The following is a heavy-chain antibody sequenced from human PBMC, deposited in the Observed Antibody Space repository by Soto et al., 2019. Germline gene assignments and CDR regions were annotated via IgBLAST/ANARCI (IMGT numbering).Heavy chain of an antibody. D-gene: IGHD3-3*01. CDR3: ASDFGVVIPPGY. V-gene: IGHV1-69*13. J-gene: IGHJ4*02. CDR1: GGTFSGYA. CDR2: IIPIFGTA. Sequence: SVKVSCKASGGTFSGYAISWVRQAPGQGLEWMGGIIPIFGTANYAQKFQGRVTITADESASTAYMELSSLRSEDTAVYYCASDFGVVIPPGYWGQGTLVTVSS.